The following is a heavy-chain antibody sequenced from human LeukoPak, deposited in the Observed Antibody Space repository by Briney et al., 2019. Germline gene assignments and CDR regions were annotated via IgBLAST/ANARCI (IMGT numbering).Heavy chain of an antibody. CDR1: GGSISSYY. D-gene: IGHD3-3*01. J-gene: IGHJ6*03. Sequence: SETLSLXRTVSGGSISSYYWSWIRRPPGKGLESIGYIYYSGSTNYNPSLKSRVTISVDTSKNQFSLKLSSVTAADTAVYYCARGSYDFWSGYYYYYMDVWGKGTTVAVSS. CDR3: ARGSYDFWSGYYYYYMDV. CDR2: IYYSGST. V-gene: IGHV4-59*01.